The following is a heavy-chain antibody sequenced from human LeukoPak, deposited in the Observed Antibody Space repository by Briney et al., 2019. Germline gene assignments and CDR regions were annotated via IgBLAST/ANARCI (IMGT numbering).Heavy chain of an antibody. CDR2: INHSGST. CDR1: GGSFSGYY. D-gene: IGHD3-10*01. Sequence: SETLSLTCAVYGGSFSGYYWSWIRQPPGKGLEWIGEINHSGSTNNNPSLKSRVTISVDTSKNQFSLKLSSVTAADTAVYYCARHYYGSAAPTQEYYYYYYMDVWGKGTTVTISS. V-gene: IGHV4-34*01. J-gene: IGHJ6*03. CDR3: ARHYYGSAAPTQEYYYYYYMDV.